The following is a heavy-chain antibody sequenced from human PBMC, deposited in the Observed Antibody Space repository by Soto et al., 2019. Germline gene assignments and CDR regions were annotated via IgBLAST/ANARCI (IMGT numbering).Heavy chain of an antibody. J-gene: IGHJ6*02. Sequence: QMQLQESGPGLVKPSETLSLICSVSGDSITAYYLSWLRQSPGKELEWIGYIYHNGETNYNPSLKSRVTISAETSKTQFSLRLSSVTAADTGVYYCARDKGGEFLKGSGMDVWGQGTMVIVSS. CDR2: IYHNGET. D-gene: IGHD3-10*01. V-gene: IGHV4-59*01. CDR3: ARDKGGEFLKGSGMDV. CDR1: GDSITAYY.